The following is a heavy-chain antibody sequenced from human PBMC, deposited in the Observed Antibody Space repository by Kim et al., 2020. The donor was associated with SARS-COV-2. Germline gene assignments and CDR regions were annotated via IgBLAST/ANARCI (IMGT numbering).Heavy chain of an antibody. J-gene: IGHJ6*02. Sequence: ASVKVSCKASGYTFTSYYIHWVRQAPGQGLEWMGIINPRGSSTSYAQKFQGRVTMTRDTSTSTVYMELSTLRSEDTAFYYCARVLVGTTGYGLDVWGQGTTVTVSS. D-gene: IGHD1-26*01. CDR1: GYTFTSYY. CDR2: INPRGSST. V-gene: IGHV1-46*01. CDR3: ARVLVGTTGYGLDV.